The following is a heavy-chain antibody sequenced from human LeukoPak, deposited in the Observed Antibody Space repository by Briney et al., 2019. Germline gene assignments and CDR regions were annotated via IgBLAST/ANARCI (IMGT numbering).Heavy chain of an antibody. Sequence: GGSLRLSCAASGFTFRSYAMSWVHQAPGKGLEWVSTISGSGGSTYYADSVKGRFTISRDNSKNTLYLQMNSLRAEDTAVYYCAKRVTAMGTDYYYYMDVWGKGTTVTVSS. CDR3: AKRVTAMGTDYYYYMDV. CDR2: ISGSGGST. CDR1: GFTFRSYA. V-gene: IGHV3-23*01. D-gene: IGHD5-18*01. J-gene: IGHJ6*03.